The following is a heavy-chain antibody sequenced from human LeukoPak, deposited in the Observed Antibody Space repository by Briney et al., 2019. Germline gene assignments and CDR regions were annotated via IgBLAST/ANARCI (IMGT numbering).Heavy chain of an antibody. CDR1: GFTCSSYW. Sequence: PGGSLRLSCAVSGFTCSSYWMSWVRQAPGKGLEWVANIKQDGSEKYYVDSVKGRFTISRDNAKNSLYLQMNSLRAEDTAVYYCARIRRGWSQNWDYWGQGTLVTVSS. CDR3: ARIRRGWSQNWDY. CDR2: IKQDGSEK. D-gene: IGHD6-19*01. V-gene: IGHV3-7*01. J-gene: IGHJ4*02.